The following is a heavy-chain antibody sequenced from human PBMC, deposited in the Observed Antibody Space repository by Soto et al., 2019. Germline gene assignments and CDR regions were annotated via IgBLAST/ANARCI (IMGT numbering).Heavy chain of an antibody. CDR3: ARDRLVVVAAAFPQYFFHGMDV. CDR2: INHSGRT. D-gene: IGHD2-15*01. CDR1: GGSFSDYY. V-gene: IGHV4-34*01. Sequence: PSETLSLTCAVYGGSFSDYYWSWIRQSPGKGLEWIGEINHSGRTDYNPSLKSRVTISPDTSKNQFSLKLRSVTAADAAAYYCARDRLVVVAAAFPQYFFHGMDVWGQGTTVTVSS. J-gene: IGHJ6*02.